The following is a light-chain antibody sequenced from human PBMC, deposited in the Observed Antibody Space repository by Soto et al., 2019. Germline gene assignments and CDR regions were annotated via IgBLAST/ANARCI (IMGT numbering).Light chain of an antibody. CDR3: SSYAGSDTFV. J-gene: IGLJ1*01. CDR1: SSDVGAYKY. CDR2: EVS. V-gene: IGLV2-8*01. Sequence: QSALTQPPSASGSPGQSVTISCTGTSSDVGAYKYVSWYQQHPGKAPKLLIYEVSKRPSGVPDRFSGSNSGNTASLTVSGLQAEDEADYYCSSYAGSDTFVFGTGTKVTVL.